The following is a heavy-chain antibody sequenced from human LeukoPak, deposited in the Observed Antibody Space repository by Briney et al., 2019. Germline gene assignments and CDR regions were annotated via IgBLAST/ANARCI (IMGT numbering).Heavy chain of an antibody. V-gene: IGHV4-31*03. D-gene: IGHD4-17*01. CDR3: AREPSVTTDD. Sequence: SQTLSLTCTVSGGSISSGGYYWSWIRQHPGKGLEWIGYIYYSGSTYYNPSLKSRVTISVDTSKNQFSLKLSSVTAADAAVYYCAREPSVTTDDWGQGTLVTVSS. CDR2: IYYSGST. J-gene: IGHJ4*02. CDR1: GGSISSGGYY.